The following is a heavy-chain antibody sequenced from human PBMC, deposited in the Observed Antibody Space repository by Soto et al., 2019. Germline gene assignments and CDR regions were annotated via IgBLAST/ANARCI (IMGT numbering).Heavy chain of an antibody. CDR1: GYTFTSYY. V-gene: IGHV1-46*03. Sequence: ASVKVSCKASGYTFTSYYMHWVRQAPGQGLEWMGIINPSGGSTSYAQKFQGRVTMTRDTSTSTVYMELSSLRSEDTAVYYCAREHNRIAAAGYYYGMDVWGQGTTVTVSS. CDR2: INPSGGST. CDR3: AREHNRIAAAGYYYGMDV. D-gene: IGHD6-13*01. J-gene: IGHJ6*02.